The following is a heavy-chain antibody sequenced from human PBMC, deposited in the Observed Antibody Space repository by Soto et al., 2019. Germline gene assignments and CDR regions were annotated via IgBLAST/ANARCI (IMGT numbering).Heavy chain of an antibody. CDR3: AREVLGYCTNGVCYNYYYYYMDI. Sequence: EGSLSLSCAASGFTFSDHYMDWVRQAPGKGLEWVGRTRNKANSYTTEYAASVKGRFTISRDDSKNSLYLQMNSLKTEDTAVYYCAREVLGYCTNGVCYNYYYYYMDIWGKGTTVTVYS. V-gene: IGHV3-72*01. CDR1: GFTFSDHY. J-gene: IGHJ6*03. D-gene: IGHD2-8*01. CDR2: TRNKANSYTT.